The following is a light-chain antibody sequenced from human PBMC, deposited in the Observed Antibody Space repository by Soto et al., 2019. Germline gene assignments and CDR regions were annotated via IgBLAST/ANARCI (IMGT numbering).Light chain of an antibody. J-gene: IGKJ2*01. V-gene: IGKV4-1*01. CDR1: QSVLYSSNNKNY. Sequence: DIVMTQSPDSLAVSLGERATINCKSSQSVLYSSNNKNYLAWYQQKPGQPPKLLIYWASTRKSGAPDRFSGSGSGTDFTLTISSLQAEDVAVYYCQQYYSSPFTFGQGTKLEIK. CDR2: WAS. CDR3: QQYYSSPFT.